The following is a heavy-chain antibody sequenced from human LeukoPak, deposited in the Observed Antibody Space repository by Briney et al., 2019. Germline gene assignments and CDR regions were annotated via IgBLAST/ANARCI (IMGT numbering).Heavy chain of an antibody. CDR1: GGSISSGSYY. V-gene: IGHV4-61*02. J-gene: IGHJ4*02. CDR2: IYTSGST. Sequence: SQTLSLTCTVSGGSISSGSYYWSWIRQPAGKGLEWIGRIYTSGSTNYNPSLKSRPTISVDASKNQFSLKLTSVTAADTAVYYCARAYYYGSASYGLDYWGQGTLVTVSS. CDR3: ARAYYYGSASYGLDY. D-gene: IGHD3-10*01.